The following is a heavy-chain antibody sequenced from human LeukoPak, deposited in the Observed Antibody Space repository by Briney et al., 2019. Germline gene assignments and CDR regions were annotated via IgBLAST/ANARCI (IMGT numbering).Heavy chain of an antibody. V-gene: IGHV1-69*05. Sequence: SVKVSCKASGGTFSSYAISRVRQAPGQGLEWMGGIIPIFGTANYAQKFQGRVTITTDESTSTAYMELSSLRSEDTAVYYCARGTYCSGGSCYSADYWGQGTLVTVSS. J-gene: IGHJ4*02. CDR1: GGTFSSYA. CDR3: ARGTYCSGGSCYSADY. D-gene: IGHD2-15*01. CDR2: IIPIFGTA.